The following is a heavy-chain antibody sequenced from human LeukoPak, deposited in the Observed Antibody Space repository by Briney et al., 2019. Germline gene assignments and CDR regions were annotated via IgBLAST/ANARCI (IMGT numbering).Heavy chain of an antibody. D-gene: IGHD3-10*01. Sequence: ASVRVSCKASGYTFTDYYIHWVRQAPGQGLEWMGWTNPNSGGTSYVQKFQGRVSMTRDTSSTTAYVELSRLRSDDTAVYYCARSGMVRGFDPWGQGTLVTVSS. CDR3: ARSGMVRGFDP. CDR1: GYTFTDYY. V-gene: IGHV1-2*02. J-gene: IGHJ5*02. CDR2: TNPNSGGT.